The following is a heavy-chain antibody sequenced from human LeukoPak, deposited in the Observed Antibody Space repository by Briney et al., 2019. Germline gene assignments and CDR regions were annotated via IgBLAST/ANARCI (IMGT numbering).Heavy chain of an antibody. J-gene: IGHJ4*02. Sequence: GGSLRLSCVASGFTFSRDAMYLVRQAPGKGLEWVSIISGNGGTTYYADAVKGRFTISRDNSKNTLYPQINSLRVEDTAFYYCARADYCSGGSCYEDYWSQGTLVTVSS. CDR1: GFTFSRDA. CDR3: ARADYCSGGSCYEDY. D-gene: IGHD2-15*01. V-gene: IGHV3-23*01. CDR2: ISGNGGTT.